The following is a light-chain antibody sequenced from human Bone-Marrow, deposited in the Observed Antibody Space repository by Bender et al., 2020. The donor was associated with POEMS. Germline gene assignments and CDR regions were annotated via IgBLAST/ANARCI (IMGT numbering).Light chain of an antibody. CDR2: VESSGTY. CDR1: RWHRSYI. J-gene: IGLJ2*01. V-gene: IGLV4-60*03. Sequence: QLVVTQSPSASASLGSSVKLTCTLSRWHRSYIIAWHQQQPGKAPRFLMKVESSGTYNKGSGIPDRFSGSSSGADRYLTISNLQSEDEADYYCETWDSNIRLFGGGTKLTVL. CDR3: ETWDSNIRL.